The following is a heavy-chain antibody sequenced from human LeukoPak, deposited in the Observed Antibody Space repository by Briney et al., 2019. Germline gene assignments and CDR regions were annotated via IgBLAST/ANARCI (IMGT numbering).Heavy chain of an antibody. CDR2: IYTSGST. V-gene: IGHV4-61*02. D-gene: IGHD6-13*01. Sequence: PSETLSLTCTVSGGSISSSSYYWSWIRQPAGKGLEWIGRIYTSGSTNYNPSLKSRVTMSVDTSKNQFSLKLSSVTAADTAVYYCARVGSWSNAFDIWGQGTMVTVSS. CDR3: ARVGSWSNAFDI. CDR1: GGSISSSSYY. J-gene: IGHJ3*02.